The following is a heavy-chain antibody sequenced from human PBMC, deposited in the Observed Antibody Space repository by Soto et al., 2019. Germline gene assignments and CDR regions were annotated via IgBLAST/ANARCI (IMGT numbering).Heavy chain of an antibody. CDR2: ISSSSSYI. Sequence: VGSLRLSCAASGFTFSSFGMNWVRQAPGKGLEWVSSISSSSSYIDYVDSVKGRFTISRDNTANSLYLQMNSLRAEDTAVYYCAPNLFDGRGYHSGQGTLVTAPQ. CDR3: APNLFDGRGYH. V-gene: IGHV3-21*01. D-gene: IGHD3-22*01. J-gene: IGHJ4*02. CDR1: GFTFSSFG.